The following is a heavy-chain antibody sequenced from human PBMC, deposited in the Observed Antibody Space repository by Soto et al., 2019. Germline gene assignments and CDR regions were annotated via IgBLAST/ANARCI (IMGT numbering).Heavy chain of an antibody. D-gene: IGHD2-2*01. J-gene: IGHJ6*03. CDR3: ARDLGWRNCSSTSCKTGYYYMDV. V-gene: IGHV4-31*03. Sequence: PSETLSLTYTVSGGSISSGGYYWSWIRQHPGKGLEWIGYIYYSGSTYYNPSLKSRVTISVDTSKNQFSLKLSSVTAADTAVYYCARDLGWRNCSSTSCKTGYYYMDVWGKGTTVTVSS. CDR2: IYYSGST. CDR1: GGSISSGGYY.